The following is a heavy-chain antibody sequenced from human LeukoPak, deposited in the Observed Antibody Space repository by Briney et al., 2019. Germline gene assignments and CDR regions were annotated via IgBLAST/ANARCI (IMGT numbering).Heavy chain of an antibody. V-gene: IGHV3-30*18. CDR1: GFTFSSYG. J-gene: IGHJ4*02. CDR2: ISYYGSNK. Sequence: GGSLRLSCAASGFTFSSYGMHWVRQAPGKGLEWVAVISYYGSNKYYADSVKGRFTISRDNSKNTLYLQMNSSIAEDTAVYYCAKDLGYYDSSGYLDYWGQGTLVTVSS. D-gene: IGHD3-22*01. CDR3: AKDLGYYDSSGYLDY.